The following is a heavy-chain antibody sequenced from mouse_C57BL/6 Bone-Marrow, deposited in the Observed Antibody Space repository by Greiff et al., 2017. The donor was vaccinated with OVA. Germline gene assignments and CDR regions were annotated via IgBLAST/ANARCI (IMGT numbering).Heavy chain of an antibody. J-gene: IGHJ2*01. V-gene: IGHV1-26*01. CDR3: ARGDGFDY. CDR2: INPNNGGT. Sequence: EVQLQQSGPELVKPGASVKISCKASGYTFTDYYMNWVKQSHGKSLEWIGDINPNNGGTSYNQKFKGKATLTVDKSSSTAYMELRSLTSEDSAVYYCARGDGFDYWGQGTTLTVSS. D-gene: IGHD2-3*01. CDR1: GYTFTDYY.